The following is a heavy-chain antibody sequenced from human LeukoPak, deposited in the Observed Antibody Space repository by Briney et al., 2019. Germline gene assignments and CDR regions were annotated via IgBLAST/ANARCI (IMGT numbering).Heavy chain of an antibody. D-gene: IGHD6-19*01. CDR1: GYTFTGYY. Sequence: ASVKVSCKASGYTFTGYYMHWVRQAPGQGLEWMGWINPNSGGTNYAQKFQGRVTMTRGTSISTAYMELSRLRSDDTAVYYCARVRQWLETDFDYWGQGTLVTVFS. V-gene: IGHV1-2*02. J-gene: IGHJ4*02. CDR3: ARVRQWLETDFDY. CDR2: INPNSGGT.